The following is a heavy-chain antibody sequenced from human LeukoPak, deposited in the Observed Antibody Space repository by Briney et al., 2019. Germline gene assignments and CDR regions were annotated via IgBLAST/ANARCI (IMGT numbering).Heavy chain of an antibody. CDR1: RHSFTSYG. Sequence: ASVKVSCKASRHSFTSYGISCVRLAPGLGLEWLGWISSYNGNTNYAQKLQGRVTTSTDTSTGTAYMELRSLRSDDTAVYYCARRVAVARRDAFDIWGQGTMVTVSS. CDR3: ARRVAVARRDAFDI. J-gene: IGHJ3*02. CDR2: ISSYNGNT. V-gene: IGHV1-18*01. D-gene: IGHD6-19*01.